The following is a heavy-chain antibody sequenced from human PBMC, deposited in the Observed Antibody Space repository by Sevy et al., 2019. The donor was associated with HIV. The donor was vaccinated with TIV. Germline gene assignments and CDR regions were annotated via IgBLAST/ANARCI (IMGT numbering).Heavy chain of an antibody. CDR1: GFSYSSYG. J-gene: IGHJ4*02. CDR3: VKEGGGEGGDH. D-gene: IGHD2-21*01. V-gene: IGHV3-30*02. Sequence: GGSLRLSCVASGFSYSSYGMHWVRQAPGKGLEWVAYIQIDGSNKDYADSVKGRFTISRDNSKNTLDLQMNSLRVEDTAVYYCVKEGGGEGGDHWGQGTLVTVSS. CDR2: IQIDGSNK.